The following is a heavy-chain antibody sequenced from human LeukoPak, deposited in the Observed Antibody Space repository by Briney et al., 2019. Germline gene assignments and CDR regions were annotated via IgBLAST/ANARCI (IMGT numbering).Heavy chain of an antibody. CDR1: GFTFSDFY. Sequence: GGSLRLSCAVSGFTFSDFYMSWIRQAPGKGLEWLSFISTDSLYTNSAASVVGRFAISRDNTKNSLYLQMNSLRAEDTAVYYCARNPTFGGVIVQYYFDYWGQGTLVTVSS. V-gene: IGHV3-11*06. CDR2: ISTDSLYT. J-gene: IGHJ4*02. D-gene: IGHD3-16*02. CDR3: ARNPTFGGVIVQYYFDY.